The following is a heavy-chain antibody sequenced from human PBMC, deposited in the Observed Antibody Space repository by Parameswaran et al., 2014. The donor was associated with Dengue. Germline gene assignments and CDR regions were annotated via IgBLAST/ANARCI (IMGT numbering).Heavy chain of an antibody. V-gene: IGHV3-21*01. Sequence: VRQAPGKGLEWVSSISSSSSYIYYADSVKGRFTISRDNAKNSLYLQMNSLRAEDTAVYYCAVDYGDYVSETKGGVDYWGQGTLVTVSS. D-gene: IGHD4-17*01. J-gene: IGHJ4*02. CDR3: AVDYGDYVSETKGGVDY. CDR2: ISSSSSYI.